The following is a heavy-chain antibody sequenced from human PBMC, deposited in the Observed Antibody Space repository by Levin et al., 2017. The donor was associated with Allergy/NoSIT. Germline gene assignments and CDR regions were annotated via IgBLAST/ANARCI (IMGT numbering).Heavy chain of an antibody. Sequence: GGSLRLSCAASGFTFSSYAMSWVRQAPGKGLEWVSAISGSGGSTYYADSVKGRFTISRDNSKNTLYLQMNSLRAEDTAVYYCAINSSGWYYFDYWGQGTLVTVSS. CDR3: AINSSGWYYFDY. CDR2: ISGSGGST. J-gene: IGHJ4*02. D-gene: IGHD6-19*01. CDR1: GFTFSSYA. V-gene: IGHV3-23*01.